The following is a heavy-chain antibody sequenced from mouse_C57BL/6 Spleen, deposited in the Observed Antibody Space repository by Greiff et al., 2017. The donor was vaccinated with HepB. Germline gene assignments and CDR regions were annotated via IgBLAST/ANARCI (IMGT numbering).Heavy chain of an antibody. CDR3: ARYYGSSSYAMDY. Sequence: EVKLMESGGGLVKPGGSLKLSCAASGFTFSSYAMSWVRQTPEKRLEWVATISDGGSYTYYPDNVKGRFTISRDNAKNNLYLQMSHLKSEDTAMYYCARYYGSSSYAMDYWGQGTSVTVSS. D-gene: IGHD1-1*01. CDR2: ISDGGSYT. V-gene: IGHV5-4*03. J-gene: IGHJ4*01. CDR1: GFTFSSYA.